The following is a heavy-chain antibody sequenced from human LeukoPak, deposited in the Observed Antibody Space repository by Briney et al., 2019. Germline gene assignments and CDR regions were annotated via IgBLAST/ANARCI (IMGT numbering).Heavy chain of an antibody. V-gene: IGHV4-4*07. CDR3: ARDRAYATYSNGWDGFDY. J-gene: IGHJ4*02. Sequence: SETLSLTCTVSGGSISSYYWSWIRQPAGKGLEWIGRIYTSGSTNYSPSLKSRVTMSVDTSKNQFSLKLSSVTAADTAVYYCARDRAYATYSNGWDGFDYWGQGTLVTVSS. CDR2: IYTSGST. D-gene: IGHD6-19*01. CDR1: GGSISSYY.